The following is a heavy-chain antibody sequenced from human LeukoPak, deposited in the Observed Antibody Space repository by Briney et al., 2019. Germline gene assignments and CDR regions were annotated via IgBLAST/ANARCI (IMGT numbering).Heavy chain of an antibody. D-gene: IGHD3-22*01. J-gene: IGHJ4*02. CDR1: GYTFTGYY. Sequence: ASVNVSCKASGYTFTGYYMHWVRQAPGQGLEWMGWINPNSGGTNYAQKFQGRVTMTRDTSISTAYMELSRLRSDDTAVYYCARVRSYYYDSSGYYSYYFDYWGQGTLVTVSS. V-gene: IGHV1-2*02. CDR2: INPNSGGT. CDR3: ARVRSYYYDSSGYYSYYFDY.